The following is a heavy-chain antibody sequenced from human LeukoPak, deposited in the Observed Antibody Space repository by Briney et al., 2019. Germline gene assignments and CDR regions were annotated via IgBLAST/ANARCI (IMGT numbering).Heavy chain of an antibody. J-gene: IGHJ4*02. Sequence: GGSLRLSCTASGFTFGDCALSWVRQAPGKGLEWVGFIRSKAYGGTTEYAASVKGRFTISRDDSKSIAYLQMNSLKTEDTAVYYCTIAAAGPFDYWGQGTLVTVSS. CDR1: GFTFGDCA. V-gene: IGHV3-49*04. CDR2: IRSKAYGGTT. D-gene: IGHD6-13*01. CDR3: TIAAAGPFDY.